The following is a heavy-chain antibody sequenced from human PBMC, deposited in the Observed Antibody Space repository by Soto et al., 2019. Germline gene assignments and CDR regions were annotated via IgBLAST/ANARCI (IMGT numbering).Heavy chain of an antibody. CDR3: AREYSSSATHHKFYYYYYYGMDV. CDR1: GFTFSSYA. CDR2: ISYDGSNK. J-gene: IGHJ6*02. V-gene: IGHV3-30-3*01. Sequence: QVQLVESGGGVVQPGRSLRLSCAASGFTFSSYAMHWVRQAPGKGLEWVAVISYDGSNKYYADSVKGRFTISRDNSKNTLYLQMNSLRAEYTAVYYCAREYSSSATHHKFYYYYYYGMDVWGQGTTVTVSS. D-gene: IGHD6-6*01.